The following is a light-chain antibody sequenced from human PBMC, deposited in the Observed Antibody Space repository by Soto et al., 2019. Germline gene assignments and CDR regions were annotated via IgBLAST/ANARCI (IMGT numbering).Light chain of an antibody. CDR1: QSVSSSY. Sequence: EIVLTQSPGTLSLSTGERATLSCRASQSVSSSYLAWYQQKPGQAPRLLIYGASSRATGIPDRFSGSGSGTDFTLTISRLEPEVFAVFYCQQYGTSPWTFRQGTKVEIK. CDR2: GAS. J-gene: IGKJ1*01. V-gene: IGKV3-20*01. CDR3: QQYGTSPWT.